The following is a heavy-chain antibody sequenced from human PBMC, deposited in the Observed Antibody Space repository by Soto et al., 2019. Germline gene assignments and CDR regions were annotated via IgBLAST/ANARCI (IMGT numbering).Heavy chain of an antibody. J-gene: IGHJ6*02. V-gene: IGHV4-39*01. CDR3: ARGQGSGWFDYYYYGMDV. CDR2: IYCSGST. Sequence: SETLSLTCTVSGGSITSSSYYWGGIRQPPGKGLEWIGSIYCSGSTYYNPSLKSRVTISVDTSKNQFSLKLRSVTAADTAVYNCARGQGSGWFDYYYYGMDVWGQGTTVTVSS. D-gene: IGHD6-19*01. CDR1: GGSITSSSYY.